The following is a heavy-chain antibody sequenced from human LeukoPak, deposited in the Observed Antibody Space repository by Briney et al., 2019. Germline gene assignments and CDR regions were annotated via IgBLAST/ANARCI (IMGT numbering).Heavy chain of an antibody. V-gene: IGHV3-23*01. J-gene: IGHJ4*02. CDR1: GFTFSSCG. D-gene: IGHD1-7*01. CDR2: ISGSGGST. Sequence: GGSLRLSCAASGFTFSSCGMSWVRQAPGKGLEWVSAISGSGGSTYFADSVEGRFTISRDNSKNTLYLQMNSLRAEDTAIYYCAKDLNWNYQFDYWGQGTLVTVSS. CDR3: AKDLNWNYQFDY.